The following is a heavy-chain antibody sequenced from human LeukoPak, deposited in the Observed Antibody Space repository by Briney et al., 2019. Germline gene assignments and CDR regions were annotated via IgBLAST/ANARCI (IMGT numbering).Heavy chain of an antibody. V-gene: IGHV3-30-3*01. J-gene: IGHJ6*02. D-gene: IGHD6-19*01. CDR1: GFTFSSYA. Sequence: GGSLRLSCAASGFTFSSYAMHWVRQPPGKGLEWVAVISYDGSNKYYADSVKGRFTISRDNSKNTLYLQMNSLRAEDTAVYYCARDLSVAPFYYYYGMDVWGQGTTVTVSS. CDR3: ARDLSVAPFYYYYGMDV. CDR2: ISYDGSNK.